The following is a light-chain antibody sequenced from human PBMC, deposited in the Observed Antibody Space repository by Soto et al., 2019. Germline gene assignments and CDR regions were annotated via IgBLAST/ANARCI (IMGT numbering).Light chain of an antibody. Sequence: DIQMTQSPSSLSASVGDRVTISCRTSQTVSKYLNWYQLKPGKAPNILIHAASSLHSGVPSRFSGSGSGTDFTLTISSLQPEDFATYYCQQTYITPETFGQGTKVEIK. CDR3: QQTYITPET. CDR1: QTVSKY. J-gene: IGKJ1*01. CDR2: AAS. V-gene: IGKV1-39*01.